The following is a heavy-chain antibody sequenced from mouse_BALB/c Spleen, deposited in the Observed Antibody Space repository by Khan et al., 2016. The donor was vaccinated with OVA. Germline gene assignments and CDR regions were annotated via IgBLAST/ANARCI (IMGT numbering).Heavy chain of an antibody. CDR2: ISYSGST. CDR1: GDSITSGY. J-gene: IGHJ2*01. Sequence: EVQLQESGPSLVKPSQTLSLTCSVTGDSITSGYWNWIRKFPGNKLEYMGYISYSGSTYYNPSLKSRISITRATSKNQPSLQLNSMTTEDSATYYCAETSYYGNYYFDHGGNEPRSWSPQ. V-gene: IGHV3-8*02. CDR3: AETSYYGNYYFDH. D-gene: IGHD2-10*01.